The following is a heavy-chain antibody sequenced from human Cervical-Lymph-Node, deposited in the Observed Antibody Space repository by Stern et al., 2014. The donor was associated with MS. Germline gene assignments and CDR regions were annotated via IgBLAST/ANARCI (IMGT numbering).Heavy chain of an antibody. CDR3: AHTTVTFDEAYGLDV. J-gene: IGHJ6*02. V-gene: IGHV2-5*02. D-gene: IGHD4-17*01. CDR2: IYWDADE. CDR1: GFSLNTSGEG. Sequence: ESGPTLVKPTQTLTLTCTFSGFSLNTSGEGVGWIRQPPGKALEWLAVIYWDADERYSPSLNSRRTITKDTSKNQVVLTMANMDPVDTGTYYCAHTTVTFDEAYGLDVWGQGTTVTVSS.